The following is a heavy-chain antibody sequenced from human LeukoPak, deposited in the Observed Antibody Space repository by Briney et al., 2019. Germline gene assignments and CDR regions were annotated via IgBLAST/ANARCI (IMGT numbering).Heavy chain of an antibody. CDR1: GDSISSSSYY. J-gene: IGHJ6*03. Sequence: NSSETLSLTCSVSGDSISSSSYYWGWIRQPPGKGLEWIGGIYYLGGTNYNPSLESRVTMSIDTSNNQFSLKLSSVTAADAAVYYCARLQSRRYYYYYMDVWGTGTTVTIFS. V-gene: IGHV4-39*01. CDR2: IYYLGGT. CDR3: ARLQSRRYYYYYMDV.